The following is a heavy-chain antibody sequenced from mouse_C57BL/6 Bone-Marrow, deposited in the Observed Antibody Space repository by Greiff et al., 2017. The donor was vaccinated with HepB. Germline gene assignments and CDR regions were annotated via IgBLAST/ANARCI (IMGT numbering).Heavy chain of an antibody. J-gene: IGHJ4*01. CDR1: GFTFSDYG. Sequence: DVKLVESGGGLVKPGGSLKLSCAASGFTFSDYGMHWVRQAPEKGLEWVAYISSGSSTIYYADTVKGRFTISRDNAKNTLFLQMTSLRSEDTAMYYCARNLGRAMDYWGQGTSVTVSS. V-gene: IGHV5-17*01. CDR3: ARNLGRAMDY. D-gene: IGHD4-1*01. CDR2: ISSGSSTI.